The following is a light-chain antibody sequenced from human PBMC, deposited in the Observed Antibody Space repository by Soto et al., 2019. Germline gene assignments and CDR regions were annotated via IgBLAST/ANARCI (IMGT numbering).Light chain of an antibody. Sequence: EIVMTQSPATLSVSPGERATLSCRASQSVSSNLAWYQQKPGQAPRLLIYGASTRATGIPVRFSGSGSGTEFTLTISSLQSEDFAVYYCQQYNNWPGVTFGQGTKLEIK. CDR3: QQYNNWPGVT. CDR1: QSVSSN. CDR2: GAS. V-gene: IGKV3-15*01. J-gene: IGKJ2*01.